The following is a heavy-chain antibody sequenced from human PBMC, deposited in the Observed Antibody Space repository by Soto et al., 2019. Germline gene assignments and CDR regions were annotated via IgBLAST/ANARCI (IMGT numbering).Heavy chain of an antibody. Sequence: GASVKVSCKASGYTFTDYYIQWVRQAPGLGLEWVGIIRPSGGGTEYAQRFQGRVTMTRDTSTSPVYMELTSLRSDYSAIYYCAREPKESFYFDSWGQGTLVTVSS. CDR1: GYTFTDYY. CDR3: AREPKESFYFDS. J-gene: IGHJ4*02. V-gene: IGHV1-46*01. D-gene: IGHD3-10*01. CDR2: IRPSGGGT.